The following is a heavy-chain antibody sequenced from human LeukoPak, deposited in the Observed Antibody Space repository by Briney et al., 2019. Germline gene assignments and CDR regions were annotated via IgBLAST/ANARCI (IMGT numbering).Heavy chain of an antibody. D-gene: IGHD4-23*01. CDR2: ISYDGSNK. V-gene: IGHV3-30*18. J-gene: IGHJ4*02. CDR3: AKAGSIIALRWPAGSYFDY. Sequence: QPGGSLRLSCAASGFTFSDYYMSWIRQAPGKGLEWVAFISYDGSNKYYADSVKGRFTISRDNSKNTLYLQMNSLRAEDTAVYYCAKAGSIIALRWPAGSYFDYWGQGTLVTVSS. CDR1: GFTFSDYY.